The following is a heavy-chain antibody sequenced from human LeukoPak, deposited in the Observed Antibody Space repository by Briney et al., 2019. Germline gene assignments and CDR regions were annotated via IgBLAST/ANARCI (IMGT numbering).Heavy chain of an antibody. V-gene: IGHV4-39*07. CDR3: ARDENLNYYDSSGYQNWFDP. CDR1: GGSISSSSYY. D-gene: IGHD3-22*01. J-gene: IGHJ5*02. Sequence: SETLSLTCTVSGGSISSSSYYWGWIRQPPGKGLEWIGSIYYSGSTYYNPSLKSRVTISVDTSKNQFSLKLSSVTAADTAVYYCARDENLNYYDSSGYQNWFDPWGQGTLVTVSS. CDR2: IYYSGST.